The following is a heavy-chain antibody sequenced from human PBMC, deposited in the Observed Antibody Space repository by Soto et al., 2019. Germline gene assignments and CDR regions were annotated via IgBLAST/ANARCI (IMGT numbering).Heavy chain of an antibody. J-gene: IGHJ6*02. D-gene: IGHD6-19*01. CDR3: AKDSVAVAGTYYRYYYYGMDV. CDR2: ISGSGGST. V-gene: IGHV3-23*01. Sequence: GGSLRLSCAASGFTFSSYAMSWVRQAPGKGLEWVSAISGSGGSTYYADSVKGRFTISRDNSKNTLYLQMNSLRAEDTAVYYCAKDSVAVAGTYYRYYYYGMDVWGQGTTVTVSS. CDR1: GFTFSSYA.